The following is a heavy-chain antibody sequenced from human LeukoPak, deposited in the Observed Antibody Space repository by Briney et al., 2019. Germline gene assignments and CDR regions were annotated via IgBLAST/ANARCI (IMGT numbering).Heavy chain of an antibody. CDR1: GGSISSSSYY. CDR3: ARRSGTYHAFDI. J-gene: IGHJ3*02. Sequence: PSETLSLTCTVSGGSISSSSYYWGWIRQPPGKGLEWIGSFYYTGSTFYSPSLKSRVTISVDTSKNQFSLKLSSVTAADTAVYYCARRSGTYHAFDIWGQGTMVTVSS. V-gene: IGHV4-39*01. D-gene: IGHD1-26*01. CDR2: FYYTGST.